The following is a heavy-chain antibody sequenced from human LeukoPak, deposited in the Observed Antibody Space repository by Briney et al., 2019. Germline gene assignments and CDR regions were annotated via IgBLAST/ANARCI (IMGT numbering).Heavy chain of an antibody. Sequence: GGSLRLSCAASGFTVSSNYMSWVRQAPGKGLEWVSVIYSGGSTYYADSVKGRFTISRDNSKNTLYLQTNSLRAEDTAVYYCARVVAGIRYGMDVXXQGTTVTVSS. CDR3: ARVVAGIRYGMDV. J-gene: IGHJ6*01. CDR2: IYSGGST. CDR1: GFTVSSNY. D-gene: IGHD6-19*01. V-gene: IGHV3-53*01.